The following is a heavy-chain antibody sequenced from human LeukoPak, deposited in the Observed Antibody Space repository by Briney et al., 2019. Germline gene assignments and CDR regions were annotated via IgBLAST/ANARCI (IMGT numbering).Heavy chain of an antibody. Sequence: PSETLSLTCAVYGGSFSGYYWSWIRQPPAKGLEWIGEINHSGSTNYNPSLKSRVTISVDTSKNQFSLKLSSVTAADTAVYYCASIVVVPAAMPASHWFDPWGQGTLVTVSS. D-gene: IGHD2-2*01. CDR3: ASIVVVPAAMPASHWFDP. J-gene: IGHJ5*02. V-gene: IGHV4-34*01. CDR1: GGSFSGYY. CDR2: INHSGST.